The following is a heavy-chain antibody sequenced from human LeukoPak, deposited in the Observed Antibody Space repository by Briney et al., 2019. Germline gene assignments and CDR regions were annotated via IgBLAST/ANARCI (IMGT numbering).Heavy chain of an antibody. CDR3: AKERERWLQLQYFDY. CDR2: IWYDGSNK. Sequence: GGSLRLSCAASGFTFSSYAMSWVRQAPGKGLEWVAVIWYDGSNKYYADSVKGRFTISRDNSKNTLYLQMNSLRAEDTAVYYCAKERERWLQLQYFDYWGQGTLVTVSS. CDR1: GFTFSSYA. V-gene: IGHV3-33*06. D-gene: IGHD5-24*01. J-gene: IGHJ4*02.